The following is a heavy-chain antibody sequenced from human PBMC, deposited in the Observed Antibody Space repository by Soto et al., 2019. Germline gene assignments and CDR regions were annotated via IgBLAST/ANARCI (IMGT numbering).Heavy chain of an antibody. CDR2: IGPNGASP. Sequence: QVQLVQSGADVKKPGASVRVSCKASGYTFTNYHMHWVRQAPGQGLEWMGLIGPNGASPIYEQKFQGRVTITRDTSTSTVYMEVSSLRFEDTAVYYCAREMGGTDYWGQGTLVTVSS. D-gene: IGHD1-26*01. CDR3: AREMGGTDY. CDR1: GYTFTNYH. V-gene: IGHV1-46*01. J-gene: IGHJ4*02.